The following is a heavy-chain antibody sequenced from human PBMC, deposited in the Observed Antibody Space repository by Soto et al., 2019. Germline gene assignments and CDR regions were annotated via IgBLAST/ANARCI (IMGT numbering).Heavy chain of an antibody. V-gene: IGHV4-34*01. CDR1: GGSFSDYY. D-gene: IGHD5-12*01. CDR3: TRSKVYGAYDFAY. Sequence: VQLQRWGAGLLKPSETLSLTCAVYGGSFSDYYSSCIRQPPGKGLEWIGEINHSGSTDYNPSLRSRVTISVDTSKNLFSLKLTSVTAADTAVYYCTRSKVYGAYDFAYWGQGTPVTVSP. CDR2: INHSGST. J-gene: IGHJ4*02.